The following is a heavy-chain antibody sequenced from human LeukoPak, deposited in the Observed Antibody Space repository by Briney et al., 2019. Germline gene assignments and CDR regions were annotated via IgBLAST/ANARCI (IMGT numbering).Heavy chain of an antibody. J-gene: IGHJ3*02. CDR3: AREMYSGMYNDAFDI. CDR2: IRSDGST. Sequence: GGSLRLSCTASGFTVSSNYMSWVRQAPGRGLEWVSVIRSDGSTNHADSVKGRFTISRDNSKNTLYLQMNNLRAEDTAMYYCAREMYSGMYNDAFDIWGQGTKVTVSS. D-gene: IGHD1-26*01. CDR1: GFTVSSNY. V-gene: IGHV3-53*01.